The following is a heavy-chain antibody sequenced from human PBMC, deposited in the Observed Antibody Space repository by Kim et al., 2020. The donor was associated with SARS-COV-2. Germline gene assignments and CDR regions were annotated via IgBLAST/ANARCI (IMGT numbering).Heavy chain of an antibody. Sequence: GGSLRLSCAASGFTFSDSAMRWVRQAPGKGLEWLGRIRSKANSYTTAYSASVKGRFTISRDDSKNTAYLQMNSLKIEDTAVYYCARGPPQSRSYCDAIDIWGKGTMVTVSS. D-gene: IGHD1-26*01. CDR2: IRSKANSYTT. J-gene: IGHJ3*02. CDR1: GFTFSDSA. V-gene: IGHV3-73*01. CDR3: ARGPPQSRSYCDAIDI.